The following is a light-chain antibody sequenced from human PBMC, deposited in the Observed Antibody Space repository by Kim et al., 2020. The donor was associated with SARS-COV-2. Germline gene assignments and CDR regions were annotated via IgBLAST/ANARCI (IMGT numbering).Light chain of an antibody. CDR3: QSSDSSLSGV. CDR1: SSNIGAGSD. CDR2: ANN. Sequence: GQGVTIPCTVSSSNIGAGSDVHWYQQWPGTAPRLLIYANNNRPSGVPDRFSGSKSGTSASLAITGLQAEDEAVYYCQSSDSSLSGVFGGGTQLTVL. V-gene: IGLV1-40*01. J-gene: IGLJ3*02.